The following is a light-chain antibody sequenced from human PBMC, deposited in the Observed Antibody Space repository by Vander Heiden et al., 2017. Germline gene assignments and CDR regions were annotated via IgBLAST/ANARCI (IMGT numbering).Light chain of an antibody. CDR1: QNISNY. V-gene: IGKV1-33*01. CDR2: DAS. CDR3: QQYDNLPFT. Sequence: DIQMTQSPSSLSASVGDRVTITCQASQNISNYLNWYQQKPGKAPKLLIYDASMLETGVPSRFSGSGSGTDFTFTISSLQPEDIATYYCQQYDNLPFTFGPGTKVDIK. J-gene: IGKJ3*01.